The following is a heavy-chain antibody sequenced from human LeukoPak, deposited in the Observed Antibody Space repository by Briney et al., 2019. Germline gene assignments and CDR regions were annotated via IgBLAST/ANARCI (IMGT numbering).Heavy chain of an antibody. Sequence: PGGSLRLSCAASGFTFSSNAMSWVRQAPGKGLEWVSSIGGNGGTTWYADSVKGRFTISRDSSKNTLYLQLNSLRAEDTAVYYCAKSGQFDYWGQGTLVTVSS. CDR2: IGGNGGTT. V-gene: IGHV3-23*01. CDR3: AKSGQFDY. CDR1: GFTFSSNA. J-gene: IGHJ4*02. D-gene: IGHD3-10*01.